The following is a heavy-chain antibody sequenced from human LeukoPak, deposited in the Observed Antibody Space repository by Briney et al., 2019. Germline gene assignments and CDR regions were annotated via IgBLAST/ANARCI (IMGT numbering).Heavy chain of an antibody. V-gene: IGHV5-51*01. CDR2: IYPGDSDT. CDR1: GYSFTSYW. Sequence: GESLKISCKGSGYSFTSYWIGWVRQMPGKGLEWMGIIYPGDSDTRYSPSFQGQVTISADKSISTAYLQRSSLKASDTAMYYCARHYFGARTKGWFDPWGQGTLVTVSS. D-gene: IGHD3-10*01. J-gene: IGHJ5*02. CDR3: ARHYFGARTKGWFDP.